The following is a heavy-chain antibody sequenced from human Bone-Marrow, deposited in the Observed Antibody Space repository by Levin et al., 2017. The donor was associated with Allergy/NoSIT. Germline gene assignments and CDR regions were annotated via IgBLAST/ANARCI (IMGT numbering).Heavy chain of an antibody. CDR1: GFTLSTYA. V-gene: IGHV3-23*01. CDR3: VKAESGTVMSHYDL. CDR2: ISAPSGKT. Sequence: GESLKISCAASGFTLSTYAMSWVRQAPGKGLEWVSSISAPSGKTYYADSVRGRFTIARDNSKNTLHLQMNALRAEDTALYYCVKAESGTVMSHYDLWGQGTLVTVSS. D-gene: IGHD1-14*01. J-gene: IGHJ4*02.